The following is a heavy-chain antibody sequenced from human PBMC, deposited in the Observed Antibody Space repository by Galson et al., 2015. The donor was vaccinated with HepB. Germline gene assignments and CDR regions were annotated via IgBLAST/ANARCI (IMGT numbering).Heavy chain of an antibody. V-gene: IGHV3-15*01. CDR2: IKSKTVGGTT. Sequence: SLRLSCAASGFTFNNYGMFWVRQAPGKGLEWVGRIKSKTVGGTTDYAAPVKGRFTISRDDSKNTLYLQMNSLKTEDTAVYYCTTYHYYDSSGYSLDYFDYWGQGTLVTVSS. D-gene: IGHD3-22*01. CDR1: GFTFNNYG. J-gene: IGHJ4*02. CDR3: TTYHYYDSSGYSLDYFDY.